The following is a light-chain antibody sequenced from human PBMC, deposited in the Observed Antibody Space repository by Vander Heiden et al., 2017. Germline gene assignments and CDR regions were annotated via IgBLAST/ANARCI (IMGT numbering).Light chain of an antibody. J-gene: IGKJ2*01. CDR2: GAA. V-gene: IGKV3-15*01. Sequence: EIVMTQSPASLSVFPGGRATLSCRASQSVDNKLGWYLQKPGQAPRLLFYGAASSATGVPARFSASGSGTEFALTISSLQPEDLGTYYCQQYDNWPYTFAQGTKLEI. CDR1: QSVDNK. CDR3: QQYDNWPYT.